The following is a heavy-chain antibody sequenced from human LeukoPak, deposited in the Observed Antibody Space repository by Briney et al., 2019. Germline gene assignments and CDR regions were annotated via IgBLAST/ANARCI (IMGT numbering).Heavy chain of an antibody. D-gene: IGHD3-3*01. CDR1: GYTFTSYG. CDR2: ISAYNGNT. V-gene: IGHV1-18*01. CDR3: ARGLRFLEWLLTHDY. Sequence: ASVKVSRTASGYTFTSYGISWVRQAPGQGLEWMGWISAYNGNTNYAQKLQGRVTMTTDTSTSTAYMELRSLRSDDTAVYYCARGLRFLEWLLTHDYWGQGTLVTVSS. J-gene: IGHJ4*02.